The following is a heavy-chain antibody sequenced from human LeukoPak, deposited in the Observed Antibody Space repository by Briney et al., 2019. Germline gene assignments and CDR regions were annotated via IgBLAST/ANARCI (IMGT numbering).Heavy chain of an antibody. CDR3: VGPGATPRFDY. D-gene: IGHD1-26*01. J-gene: IGHJ4*02. CDR1: GGSLTDLW. V-gene: IGHV4-34*01. Sequence: SETLSLTCVVYGGSLTDLWWSWIRQPPGKGLEWIGEINHSGTTYYNPSLKSRVTISVDTSKNQFSLKLDSVTAADTAIYYCVGPGATPRFDYWGQGSLVTVSS. CDR2: INHSGTT.